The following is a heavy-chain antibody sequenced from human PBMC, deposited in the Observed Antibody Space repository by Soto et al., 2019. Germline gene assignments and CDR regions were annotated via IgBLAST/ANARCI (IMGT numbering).Heavy chain of an antibody. CDR1: SGSVFSSTW. CDR2: TRNSGGA. Sequence: QVQLQESGPGLVKPSGTLSLTCAVSSGSVFSSTWWRWVRLPPGKGLEWIGVTRNSGGANYKPSLKIRVTIAVDRSRNHIFLELSSVTAAYTGVYYCASHLVMAGTRGFDHWGLGTLVIVAS. V-gene: IGHV4-4*02. J-gene: IGHJ4*02. CDR3: ASHLVMAGTRGFDH. D-gene: IGHD6-19*01.